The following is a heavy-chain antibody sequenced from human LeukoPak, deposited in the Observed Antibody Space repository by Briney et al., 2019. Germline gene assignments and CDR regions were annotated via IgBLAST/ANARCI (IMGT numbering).Heavy chain of an antibody. J-gene: IGHJ4*02. CDR2: MNPNSGRT. V-gene: IGHV1-8*01. CDR3: TRETSSRYFDY. CDR1: GYTLTSYD. Sequence: ASVKVSCKGSGYTLTSYDINWVRQATGQGLEWMGWMNPNSGRTGYAQNFQGRITITRNTSISTAYMELSSLRSEDTAVYYCTRETSSRYFDYWGQGTLATVSS.